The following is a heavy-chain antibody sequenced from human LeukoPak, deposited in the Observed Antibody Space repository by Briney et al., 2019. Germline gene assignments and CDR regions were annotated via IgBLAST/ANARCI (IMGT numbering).Heavy chain of an antibody. D-gene: IGHD5-18*01. J-gene: IGHJ4*02. CDR1: GGSISSSNW. Sequence: SETLSLTCAVSGGSISSSNWWSWVRQPPGKGLEWIGEIYHSGSTNYSPSLKSRVTISVDKSKNQFSLKLSSVTAADTAVYYCARAGLQLWLRAFDYWGQGTPVTVSS. V-gene: IGHV4-4*02. CDR3: ARAGLQLWLRAFDY. CDR2: IYHSGST.